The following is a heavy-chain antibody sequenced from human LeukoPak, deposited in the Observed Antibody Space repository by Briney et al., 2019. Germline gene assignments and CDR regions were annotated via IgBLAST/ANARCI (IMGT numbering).Heavy chain of an antibody. Sequence: GGSLRLTCAASGFRLSSYLMHWVRQAPGTGLVWVSRINSDGSTTSYADSVKGRFTISRDNAKNTVYLQMNSLRAEDTAVYYCARASHYTIPFDSWGQGTLVTVSS. CDR1: GFRLSSYL. D-gene: IGHD2-2*02. CDR2: INSDGSTT. CDR3: ARASHYTIPFDS. J-gene: IGHJ5*01. V-gene: IGHV3-74*01.